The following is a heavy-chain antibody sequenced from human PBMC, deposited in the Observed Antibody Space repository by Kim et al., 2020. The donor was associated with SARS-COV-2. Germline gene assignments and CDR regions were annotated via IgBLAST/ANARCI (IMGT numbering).Heavy chain of an antibody. J-gene: IGHJ1*01. CDR3: AKSLYSSSWHAFQH. V-gene: IGHV3-23*01. Sequence: ADSVKGRFTTTRDKSKNTLHLQMNSLRAEDTAVYYCAKSLYSSSWHAFQHWGQGTLVTVSS. D-gene: IGHD6-13*01.